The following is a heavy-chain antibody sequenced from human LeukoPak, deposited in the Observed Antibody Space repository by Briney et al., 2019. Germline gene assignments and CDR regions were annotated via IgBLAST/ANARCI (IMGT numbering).Heavy chain of an antibody. CDR1: GYTFTGYY. CDR2: INPNSGGT. J-gene: IGHJ4*02. CDR3: ARDGAVAGPAGLYFDY. Sequence: GASVKVSCKASGYTFTGYYMHWVRQAPGQGLEWMGWINPNSGGTNYAQKFQGRVTMTRDTSISTAYMELSRLRSDDTAVYYCARDGAVAGPAGLYFDYWGQGTLVTVSS. D-gene: IGHD6-19*01. V-gene: IGHV1-2*02.